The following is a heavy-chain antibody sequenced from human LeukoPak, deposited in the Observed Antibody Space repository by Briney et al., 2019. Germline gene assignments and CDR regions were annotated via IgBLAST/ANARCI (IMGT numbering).Heavy chain of an antibody. V-gene: IGHV3-21*01. D-gene: IGHD3-10*01. CDR1: GGSIISSDY. CDR2: ISSSSSYI. Sequence: ETLSLTCTVSGGSIISSDYHWGWVRQAPGKGLEWVSSISSSSSYIYYADSVKGRFTISRDNAKNSLYLQMNSLRAEDTAVYYCARAMVRGVIPFDYWGQGALVTVSS. J-gene: IGHJ4*02. CDR3: ARAMVRGVIPFDY.